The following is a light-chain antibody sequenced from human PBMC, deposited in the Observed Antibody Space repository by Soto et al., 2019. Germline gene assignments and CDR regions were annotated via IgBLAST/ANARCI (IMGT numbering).Light chain of an antibody. CDR2: EGS. CDR3: CSYAGNSNYV. V-gene: IGLV2-23*01. Sequence: QSVLTQPASVSGSPGQSITISCTGTSSDVGSYNLVSWYQQHPGKAPKLMIFEGSKRPSGVSNRFSGSKSGNTASLTIFGLQAEDEADYYCCSYAGNSNYVFGTGTKVTV. CDR1: SSDVGSYNL. J-gene: IGLJ1*01.